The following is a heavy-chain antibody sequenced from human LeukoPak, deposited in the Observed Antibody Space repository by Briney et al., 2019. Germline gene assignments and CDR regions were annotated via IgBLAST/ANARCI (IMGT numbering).Heavy chain of an antibody. CDR3: ARDGYDSSGRRVNAFDI. V-gene: IGHV4-4*07. D-gene: IGHD3-22*01. CDR2: IYTSGST. J-gene: IGHJ3*02. CDR1: GGSISSYY. Sequence: SETLSLTCTVSGGSISSYYWSWIRQPAGKGLEWIGRIYTSGSTNYNPSLKSRVTMSVDTSKNQFSLKLSSVTAADTAVYYCARDGYDSSGRRVNAFDIWGQGTMVTVSS.